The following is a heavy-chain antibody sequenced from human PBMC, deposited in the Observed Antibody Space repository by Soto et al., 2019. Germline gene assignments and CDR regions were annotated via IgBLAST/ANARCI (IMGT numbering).Heavy chain of an antibody. CDR1: GDSVSSNSAA. V-gene: IGHV6-1*01. J-gene: IGHJ6*02. Sequence: SQTLSLTCVISGDSVSSNSAAWNWIRQSPSRGLEWLGRTSYRSKWYNDYAVSVKSRITINPDTSKNQFSLQLNSVTPDDTAVYYCARDNGLRTAPMVYFYYGLDVWGQGTTVTVPS. D-gene: IGHD3-10*01. CDR3: ARDNGLRTAPMVYFYYGLDV. CDR2: TSYRSKWYN.